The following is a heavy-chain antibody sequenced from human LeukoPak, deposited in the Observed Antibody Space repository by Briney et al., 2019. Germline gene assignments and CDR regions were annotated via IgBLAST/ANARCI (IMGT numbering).Heavy chain of an antibody. CDR2: ISGSSSDT. V-gene: IGHV3-11*05. D-gene: IGHD2-2*01. J-gene: IGHJ3*02. CDR1: GFTFSDPY. CDR3: ARDPMRSSLDAFDI. Sequence: GGSLRLSCAASGFTFSDPYMSWIRRAPGKGLEWISYISGSSSDTNYADSVKGRFTTSRDNAKNSLYLQMNSLRAEDTALYYCARDPMRSSLDAFDIWGQGTMVTVSS.